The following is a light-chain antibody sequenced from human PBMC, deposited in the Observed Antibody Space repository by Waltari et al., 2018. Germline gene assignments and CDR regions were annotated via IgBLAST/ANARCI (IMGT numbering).Light chain of an antibody. CDR2: RNI. CDR3: ASWDDGLSGWV. J-gene: IGLJ3*02. CDR1: NSHFGRIS. V-gene: IGLV1-47*01. Sequence: SVLTQPPSASGTPAQRAAISCSGNNSHFGRISVSWYQQFPKEAPKRLIFRNIPRPLGVPYRFSGSMSGTSGSLVISGLRSDDEAEYYCASWDDGLSGWVFGGGTRLTVL.